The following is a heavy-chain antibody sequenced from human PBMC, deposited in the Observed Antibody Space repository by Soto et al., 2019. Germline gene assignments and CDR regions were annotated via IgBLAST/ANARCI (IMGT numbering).Heavy chain of an antibody. D-gene: IGHD1-26*01. CDR1: GYSISSSNW. CDR2: IYYSGTT. J-gene: IGHJ4*02. CDR3: ARREIQGPIDY. V-gene: IGHV4-28*01. Sequence: SETLSLTCAVSGYSISSSNWWGWIRQPPGKGLEWIGYIYYSGTTYYNPSLKSRVTMSVDTSKNQFSLKLTSVTAVDTAVYYCARREIQGPIDYWGQGTPVTVS.